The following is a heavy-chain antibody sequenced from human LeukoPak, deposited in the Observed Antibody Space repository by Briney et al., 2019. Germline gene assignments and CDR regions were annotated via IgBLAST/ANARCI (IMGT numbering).Heavy chain of an antibody. CDR1: GFTFIGYY. CDR2: INLNTGDT. CDR3: ARDQPALDY. Sequence: GASVKVSCKASGFTFIGYYMHWVRQAPGQGLEWMGWINLNTGDTDYAPQFQGRVTMTRDTSITTAYMELSRLSYDDTAVYYCARDQPALDYWGRGTLVTVSS. V-gene: IGHV1-2*02. J-gene: IGHJ4*02.